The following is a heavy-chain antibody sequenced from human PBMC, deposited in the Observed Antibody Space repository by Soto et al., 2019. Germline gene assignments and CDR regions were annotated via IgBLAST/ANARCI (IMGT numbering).Heavy chain of an antibody. D-gene: IGHD3-22*01. V-gene: IGHV1-18*01. J-gene: IGHJ3*02. CDR2: ISAYNGNT. CDR3: ARRSWDSSGLAAFDI. Sequence: GASVEVSCKESGYTFTSCVITWVRQDTGQGLEWMGWISAYNGNTKYAQKFQGRVTMTTDTPTSTAYLQWSSLKASDTAMYYCARRSWDSSGLAAFDIWGQGTMVTGSS. CDR1: GYTFTSCV.